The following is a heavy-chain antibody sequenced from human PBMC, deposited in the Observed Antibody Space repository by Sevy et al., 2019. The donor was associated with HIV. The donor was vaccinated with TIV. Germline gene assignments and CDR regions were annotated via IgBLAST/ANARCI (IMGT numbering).Heavy chain of an antibody. V-gene: IGHV3-30*18. D-gene: IGHD3-22*01. CDR3: AKEGYYYDSRSSDWFDP. CDR2: ISSDGSTK. CDR1: GFNFSPYA. Sequence: GESLKISCAASGFNFSPYAMHWVRQGPGKGLEWVATISSDGSTKNYVDSVKGRFSISRDNSKNTLFLQMNNLTPEDTAVFYCAKEGYYYDSRSSDWFDPWGQRTLVTVSS. J-gene: IGHJ5*02.